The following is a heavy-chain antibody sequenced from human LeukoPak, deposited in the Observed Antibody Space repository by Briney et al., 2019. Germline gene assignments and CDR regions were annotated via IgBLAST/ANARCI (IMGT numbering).Heavy chain of an antibody. CDR3: ATGSSSWFNY. Sequence: ASVKVSCKASGYTFTSYGISWVRQAPGRGLEWMGWISAYNGNTNYAQKFQGRVTMTEDTSTDTAYMELSSLRSEDTAVYYRATGSSSWFNYWGQGTLVTVSS. CDR1: GYTFTSYG. CDR2: ISAYNGNT. J-gene: IGHJ4*02. D-gene: IGHD6-13*01. V-gene: IGHV1-18*01.